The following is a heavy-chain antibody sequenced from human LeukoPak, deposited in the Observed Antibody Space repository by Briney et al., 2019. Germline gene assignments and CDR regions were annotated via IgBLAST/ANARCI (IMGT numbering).Heavy chain of an antibody. D-gene: IGHD3-10*01. CDR1: GFTFSSYG. J-gene: IGHJ6*02. CDR3: AKDQWFGELLVTDYYYYYGMDV. CDR2: ISYDGSNK. V-gene: IGHV3-30*18. Sequence: GGSLRLSCAASGFTFSSYGVHWVRQAPGKGLEWVAVISYDGSNKYYADSVKGRFTISRDNSKNTLYLQMNSLRAEDTAVYYCAKDQWFGELLVTDYYYYYGMDVWGQGTTVTVSS.